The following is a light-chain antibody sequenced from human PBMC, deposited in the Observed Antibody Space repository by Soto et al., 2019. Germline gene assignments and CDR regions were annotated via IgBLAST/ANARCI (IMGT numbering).Light chain of an antibody. CDR3: QSYDSSDKLI. Sequence: QPVLTQPPSVSGAPGQRVTISCTGSRSNIGAGYAVHWYQQFPGTAPKLLIYDNTNRPSGVPDRFSASKSATSASLAITGLQAEDEAEYYCQSYDSSDKLIFGGGTQLTVL. CDR2: DNT. J-gene: IGLJ7*01. CDR1: RSNIGAGYA. V-gene: IGLV1-40*01.